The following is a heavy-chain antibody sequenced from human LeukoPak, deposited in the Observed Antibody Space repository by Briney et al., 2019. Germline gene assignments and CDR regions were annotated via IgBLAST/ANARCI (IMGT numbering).Heavy chain of an antibody. CDR1: GFTFSSYS. J-gene: IGHJ4*02. Sequence: GGSLRLSCAASGFTFSSYSVNWVREAPGKGLEWVSYISSSSSTIYYADSVKGRFTISRDNAKNSLYLQMNSLRAEDTDVYYCARGLAYCSSTSCRTFDYWGQGTLVTVSS. CDR3: ARGLAYCSSTSCRTFDY. V-gene: IGHV3-48*01. CDR2: ISSSSSTI. D-gene: IGHD2-2*01.